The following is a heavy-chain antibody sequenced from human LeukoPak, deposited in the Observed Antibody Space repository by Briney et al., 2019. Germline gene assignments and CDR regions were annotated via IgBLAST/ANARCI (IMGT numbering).Heavy chain of an antibody. CDR1: GFTFSSYS. Sequence: GGSLRLSCAASGFTFSSYSMNWVRQAPGKGLEWVSSISSSSSYIYYADSVKGRFTISRDNAKNSLYLQMNSLRAEDTAVYYCASVHDYVWGSYRYFGYWGQGTLVTVPS. J-gene: IGHJ4*02. CDR3: ASVHDYVWGSYRYFGY. D-gene: IGHD3-16*02. CDR2: ISSSSSYI. V-gene: IGHV3-21*01.